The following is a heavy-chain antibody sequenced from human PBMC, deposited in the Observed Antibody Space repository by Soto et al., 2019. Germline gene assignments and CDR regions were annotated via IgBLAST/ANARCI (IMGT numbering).Heavy chain of an antibody. Sequence: QTTLKESGPPLVKPTQTLTLTCSFSGFSLSGDGVGVSWIRQPPGKALECLGIIYGNDDTEYSPSLKGRLNITKDTAENQVVLTLTNVDPVDTATYFCAHTANLIDAVDWWGHGTMVAVSS. CDR2: IYGNDDT. V-gene: IGHV2-5*01. CDR3: AHTANLIDAVDW. CDR1: GFSLSGDGVG. J-gene: IGHJ3*01. D-gene: IGHD2-21*01.